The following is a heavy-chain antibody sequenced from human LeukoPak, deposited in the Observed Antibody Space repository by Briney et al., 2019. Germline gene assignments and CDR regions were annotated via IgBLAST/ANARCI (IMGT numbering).Heavy chain of an antibody. CDR3: ATDHYGSGSYYYYYGMDV. D-gene: IGHD3-10*01. V-gene: IGHV1-24*01. Sequence: ASVKVSCKVSGYTLNELSMHWVRQAPGKGLEWRGGFDPEDGETIYARKFQGRVTMTEDTSTDTAYMELSSLRSEDTAVYYCATDHYGSGSYYYYYGMDVWGQGTTVTVSS. CDR2: FDPEDGET. CDR1: GYTLNELS. J-gene: IGHJ6*02.